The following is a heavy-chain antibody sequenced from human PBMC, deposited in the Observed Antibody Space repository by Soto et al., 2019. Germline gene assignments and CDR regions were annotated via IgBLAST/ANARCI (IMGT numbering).Heavy chain of an antibody. J-gene: IGHJ6*02. CDR3: ARAYSSSPNYYYYGMDV. D-gene: IGHD6-13*01. CDR2: IRSSSSYI. CDR1: GFTFSSYS. V-gene: IGHV3-21*01. Sequence: EVQLVESGGGLVKPGGSLRLSCAASGFTFSSYSMNWVRQAPGKGLEWVSSIRSSSSYIYYADSVKGRFTISRDNAKNSLYLQMNSLRAEDTAVYYCARAYSSSPNYYYYGMDVWGQGTTVTVSS.